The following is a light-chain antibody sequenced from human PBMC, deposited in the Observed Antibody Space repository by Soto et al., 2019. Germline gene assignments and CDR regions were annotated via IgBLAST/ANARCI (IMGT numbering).Light chain of an antibody. CDR1: QSISTW. CDR2: KAS. J-gene: IGKJ1*01. V-gene: IGKV1-5*03. Sequence: DIPMTQSPSTVSASVGDRVTITCRASQSISTWLAWYQQTPGNAPKLLIYKASTLQTGVSSRFSGSGSGTEFTLTISSLQPDDYATYYCQQYNSYSPWTFGQGTKVEIK. CDR3: QQYNSYSPWT.